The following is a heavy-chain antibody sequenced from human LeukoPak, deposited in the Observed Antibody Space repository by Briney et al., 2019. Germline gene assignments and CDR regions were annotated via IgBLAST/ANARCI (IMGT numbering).Heavy chain of an antibody. Sequence: PSETLSLACTVSGGSISSGSYYWSWIRQPAGKGLEWIGRIYTSGSTNYNPSLKSRVTILVDTSKNQFSLKLSSVTAADTAVYYCARDSRVVRRPRGYYYYMDVWGKGTTVTVSS. D-gene: IGHD6-6*01. CDR2: IYTSGST. CDR3: ARDSRVVRRPRGYYYYMDV. V-gene: IGHV4-61*02. J-gene: IGHJ6*03. CDR1: GGSISSGSYY.